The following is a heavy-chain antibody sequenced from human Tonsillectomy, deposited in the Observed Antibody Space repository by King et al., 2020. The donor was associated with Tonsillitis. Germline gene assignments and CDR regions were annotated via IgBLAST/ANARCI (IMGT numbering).Heavy chain of an antibody. Sequence: VQLVESGGGVVQPGGSLRLSCAASGFIFSSYGMHWVRQAPGKGLEWVAFIRYDGSNEYYAESVKGRFTISRDNSKNTLWLQMNSLRAEDTALYYCAKDMTTAVFDPWGQGTLVTGS. CDR2: IRYDGSNE. D-gene: IGHD4-17*01. V-gene: IGHV3-30*02. CDR3: AKDMTTAVFDP. J-gene: IGHJ5*02. CDR1: GFIFSSYG.